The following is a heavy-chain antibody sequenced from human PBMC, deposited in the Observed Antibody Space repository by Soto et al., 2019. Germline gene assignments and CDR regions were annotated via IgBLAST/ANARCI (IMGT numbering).Heavy chain of an antibody. Sequence: SETLSLTCTVSGGSISRGDYYWCWIRQPPGKGLEWIGYIYYSGSTYYNPSLKSRVTISVDTSKNQFSLKLSSVTAADTAVYYCARRLFYDGRASEGGGMVVRGQGTTVTVSS. V-gene: IGHV4-30-4*01. J-gene: IGHJ6*02. CDR1: GGSISRGDYY. D-gene: IGHD3-22*01. CDR3: ARRLFYDGRASEGGGMVV. CDR2: IYYSGST.